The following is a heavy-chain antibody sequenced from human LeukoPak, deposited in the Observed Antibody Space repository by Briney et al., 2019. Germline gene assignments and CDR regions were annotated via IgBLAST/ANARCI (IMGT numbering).Heavy chain of an antibody. Sequence: SETLSLTCAVYGGSFSGYYWSWIRQPPGKGLEWIGEINHSGSTNYNPSLKSRVTISVDTSKNQFSLKLSSVTAADTAVYYCAREPGQDYGGNGGAFDIWGQGTMVTVSS. J-gene: IGHJ3*02. D-gene: IGHD4-23*01. CDR3: AREPGQDYGGNGGAFDI. V-gene: IGHV4-34*01. CDR1: GGSFSGYY. CDR2: INHSGST.